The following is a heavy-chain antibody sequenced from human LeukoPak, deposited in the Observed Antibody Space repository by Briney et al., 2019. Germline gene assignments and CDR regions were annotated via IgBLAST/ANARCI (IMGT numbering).Heavy chain of an antibody. CDR1: GYSFTDDY. J-gene: IGHJ1*01. CDR2: INPDSGFT. Sequence: GASVKVSCKTSGYSFTDDYVQWVRQAPEQGLEWMGWINPDSGFTNYAQKFQGRVTMTRDTSISTAYMEVRRLRPDDTAVYYCVPTPEAYTSNWNVWGQGTLVTVSS. V-gene: IGHV1-2*02. CDR3: VPTPEAYTSNWNV. D-gene: IGHD1-1*01.